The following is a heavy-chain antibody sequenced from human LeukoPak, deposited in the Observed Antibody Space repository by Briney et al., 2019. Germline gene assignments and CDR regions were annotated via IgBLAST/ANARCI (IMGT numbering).Heavy chain of an antibody. CDR1: GFTFSSYA. V-gene: IGHV3-23*01. J-gene: IGHJ3*02. D-gene: IGHD3-9*01. CDR3: AYPSYWLADAFDI. CDR2: ISGSGGST. Sequence: GGSLRLSCAASGFTFSSYAMSWVRQAPGKGLEWVSAISGSGGSTYYADSVKGRFTISRDNSKNTLYLQMNNLRAGDTAVYCCAYPSYWLADAFDIWGQGTMVTVSS.